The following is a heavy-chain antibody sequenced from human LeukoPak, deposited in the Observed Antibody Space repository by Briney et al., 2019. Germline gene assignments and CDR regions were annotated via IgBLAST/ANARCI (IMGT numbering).Heavy chain of an antibody. D-gene: IGHD5/OR15-5a*01. V-gene: IGHV1-8*01. J-gene: IGHJ6*02. CDR3: ARRFSSGVYPNYYGMDV. CDR1: GYTFTSYD. CDR2: MNPNSGNT. Sequence: GASVKVSCKASGYTFTSYDINWVRQATGQGLEWMGWMNPNSGNTGYAQKFQGRVTMTRNTSISTAYMELSSLRSEDTAVYYCARRFSSGVYPNYYGMDVWGQGTTVTVSS.